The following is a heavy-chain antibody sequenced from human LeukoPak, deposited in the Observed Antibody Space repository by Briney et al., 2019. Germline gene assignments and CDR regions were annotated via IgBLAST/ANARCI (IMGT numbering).Heavy chain of an antibody. CDR1: GGSISSYY. CDR3: ARHIRAKYSSSHLVYFDY. V-gene: IGHV4-4*07. D-gene: IGHD6-6*01. J-gene: IGHJ4*02. CDR2: IYTSGRT. Sequence: SETLSLTCSVSGGSISSYYWSWIRQPAGKGLEWIGRIYTSGRTDYNPSLKSRVIMSVDTSKNQFSLKLNSVTAADTAVYYCARHIRAKYSSSHLVYFDYWGQGTLVTVSS.